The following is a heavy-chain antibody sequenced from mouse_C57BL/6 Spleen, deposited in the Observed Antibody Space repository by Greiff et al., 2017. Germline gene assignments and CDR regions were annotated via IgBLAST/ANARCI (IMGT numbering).Heavy chain of an antibody. Sequence: VQLQQSGAELARPGASVKMSCKASGYTFTSYTMHWVKQRPGQGLEWIGYITPSSGYTKYNQKFKDKATLTADKSSSTAYMQLSSLTSEDSAVYYCATGDYAMDYWGQGTSVTVSS. CDR1: GYTFTSYT. D-gene: IGHD4-1*01. J-gene: IGHJ4*01. CDR2: ITPSSGYT. CDR3: ATGDYAMDY. V-gene: IGHV1-4*01.